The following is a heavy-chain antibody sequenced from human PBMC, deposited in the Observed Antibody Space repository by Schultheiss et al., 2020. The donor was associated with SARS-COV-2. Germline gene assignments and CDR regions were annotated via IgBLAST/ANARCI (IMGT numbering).Heavy chain of an antibody. V-gene: IGHV4-4*07. CDR2: IYTSGST. J-gene: IGHJ6*03. D-gene: IGHD1-14*01. Sequence: SETLSLTCTVSGGSISSYFWSWIRQPAGKGLEWIGRIYTSGSTYYNPSLKSLVTISVDTSKNQFSLKLSSVTAADTAVYYCARRNRYYYYMDVWGKGTTVTVSS. CDR3: ARRNRYYYYMDV. CDR1: GGSISSYF.